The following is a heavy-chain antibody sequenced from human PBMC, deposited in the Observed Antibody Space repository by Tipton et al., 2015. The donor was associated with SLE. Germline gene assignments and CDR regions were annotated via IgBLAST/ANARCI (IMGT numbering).Heavy chain of an antibody. D-gene: IGHD6-13*01. Sequence: TLSLTCTVSGGSISSGSYYWSWIRQPAGKGLEWIGRIYTSGSTNYNPSLKSRVTTSVDTSKNQFSLKLSSVTAADTAVYYCARAIAYQQLAPMDVWGKGTTVTVSS. CDR3: ARAIAYQQLAPMDV. CDR2: IYTSGST. V-gene: IGHV4-61*02. J-gene: IGHJ6*03. CDR1: GGSISSGSYY.